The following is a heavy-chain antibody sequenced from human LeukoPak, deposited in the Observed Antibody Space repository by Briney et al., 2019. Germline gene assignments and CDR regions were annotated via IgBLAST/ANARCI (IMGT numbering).Heavy chain of an antibody. Sequence: ASVTVSCKVSGYTLTELSMHWVRQAPGKGLEWMGGFDPEDGETIYAQKFQGRVTMTEDTSTDTAYMELSSLRSEDTAVYYCATALFGDYDILTGYFNWGQGTLVTVSS. CDR3: ATALFGDYDILTGYFN. D-gene: IGHD3-9*01. J-gene: IGHJ4*02. CDR1: GYTLTELS. CDR2: FDPEDGET. V-gene: IGHV1-24*01.